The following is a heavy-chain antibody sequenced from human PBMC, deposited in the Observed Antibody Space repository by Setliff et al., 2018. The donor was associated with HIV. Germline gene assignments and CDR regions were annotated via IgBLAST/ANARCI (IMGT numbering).Heavy chain of an antibody. V-gene: IGHV3-74*01. J-gene: IGHJ4*02. CDR2: INSDGSFT. CDR1: GFTFRSHW. Sequence: PGGSLRLSCAGSGFTFRSHWMNWVRQVPGKGLVWVSRINSDGSFTNYADSVKGRFTISRDNSKNTLYLQMNSLRAEDTAVYYCARAYNVYDYRFDSSGYDYWGQGTLVTVSS. CDR3: ARAYNVYDYRFDSSGYDY. D-gene: IGHD3-22*01.